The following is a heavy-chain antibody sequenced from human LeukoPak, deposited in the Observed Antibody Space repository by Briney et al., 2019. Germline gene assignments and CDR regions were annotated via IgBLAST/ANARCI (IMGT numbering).Heavy chain of an antibody. Sequence: PGGPLRLSCAASGFTFDDYAMHWVRKAPGKGLKWVSGISWNSGSIAYADSVKGRFTISRDNAKNFLYLQMNSLRAEDTALYYCAKDWGYDILTGLDYWGQGTLVTVSS. CDR1: GFTFDDYA. D-gene: IGHD3-9*01. J-gene: IGHJ4*02. CDR2: ISWNSGSI. CDR3: AKDWGYDILTGLDY. V-gene: IGHV3-9*01.